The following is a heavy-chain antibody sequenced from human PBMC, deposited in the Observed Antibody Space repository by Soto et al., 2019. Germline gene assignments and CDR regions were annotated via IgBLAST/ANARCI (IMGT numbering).Heavy chain of an antibody. CDR1: GFTFSDYY. Sequence: GGSLRLSCAASGFTFSDYYMSWIRQAPGKGLEWVSYIGSSGSPIYYADSVKGRFTISRDNAKNTLFLEVNSLRAEDTAVYYCARDQIAGGRFDYWGQGTLVTVSS. CDR2: IGSSGSPI. CDR3: ARDQIAGGRFDY. D-gene: IGHD6-13*01. J-gene: IGHJ4*02. V-gene: IGHV3-11*01.